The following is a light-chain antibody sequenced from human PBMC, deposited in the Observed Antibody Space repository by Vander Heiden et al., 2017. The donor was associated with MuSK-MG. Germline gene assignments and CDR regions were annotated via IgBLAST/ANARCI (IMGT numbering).Light chain of an antibody. J-gene: IGKJ3*01. V-gene: IGKV1-39*01. CDR3: QRRDTTLLT. CDR1: QTINNY. CDR2: DVS. Sequence: DIQMTQSPSSLSASVGDKVTLTCRTSQTINNYLNWHQQKAGKAPKLLIYDVSSLQSGLPSRFSGSASATDFPLTISMLPPEDFTTYYCQRRDTTLLTFGPGTKVDIK.